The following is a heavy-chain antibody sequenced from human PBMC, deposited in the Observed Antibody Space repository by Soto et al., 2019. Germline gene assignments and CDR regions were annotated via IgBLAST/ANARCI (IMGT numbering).Heavy chain of an antibody. Sequence: SETLSLTCTVSGGSISSYYWSWIRQPPGKGLEWIGYIYYSGSTNYNPSLKSRVTISVDTSKNQFSLKLSSVTAADTAVYYCARAAAGGMDVWGQGTTVTVSS. J-gene: IGHJ6*02. CDR1: GGSISSYY. CDR2: IYYSGST. CDR3: ARAAAGGMDV. D-gene: IGHD6-13*01. V-gene: IGHV4-59*01.